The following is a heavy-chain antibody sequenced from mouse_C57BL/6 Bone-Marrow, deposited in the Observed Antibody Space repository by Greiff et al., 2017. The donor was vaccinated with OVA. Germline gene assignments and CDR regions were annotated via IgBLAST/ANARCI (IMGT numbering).Heavy chain of an antibody. J-gene: IGHJ1*03. CDR3: AKDGYYWYFDV. V-gene: IGHV1-69*01. Sequence: VQLQQPGAELVMPGASVKLSCKASGYTFTSYWLLWVKQRPGQGLEWIGEIDPSDSYTNYNQLFKGKSTLTVYKASSTAYMQPSILTSEDSAVYYCAKDGYYWYFDVWGTGTTVTVSS. CDR1: GYTFTSYW. CDR2: IDPSDSYT. D-gene: IGHD2-3*01.